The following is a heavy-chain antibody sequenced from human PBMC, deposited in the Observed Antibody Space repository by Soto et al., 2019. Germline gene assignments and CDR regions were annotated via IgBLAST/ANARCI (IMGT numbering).Heavy chain of an antibody. CDR3: ARERSYGLDY. D-gene: IGHD5-18*01. V-gene: IGHV1-8*01. Sequence: QVQLVQSGAEVKKPGASVKVSCKASGYTFTSYDINWVRQATGQGLEWMGWMNPNSGNTVYEQKFQGRVNMTRNTSISTAYMELISLSSEDTAVYYWARERSYGLDYWGQRTLVTVSS. CDR1: GYTFTSYD. CDR2: MNPNSGNT. J-gene: IGHJ4*02.